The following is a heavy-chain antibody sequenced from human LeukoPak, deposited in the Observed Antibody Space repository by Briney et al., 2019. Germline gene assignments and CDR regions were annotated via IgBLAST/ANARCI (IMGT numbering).Heavy chain of an antibody. CDR3: AKPIAVRRYFDY. V-gene: IGHV3-23*01. Sequence: GGSLRLSCAASGFTFSSYWMHWVRQAPGKGLEWVSAISGSGGSTYYADSVKGRFTISRDNSKNTLYLQMNSLRAEDTAVYYCAKPIAVRRYFDYWGQGTLVTVSS. J-gene: IGHJ4*02. CDR1: GFTFSSYW. CDR2: ISGSGGST. D-gene: IGHD3-22*01.